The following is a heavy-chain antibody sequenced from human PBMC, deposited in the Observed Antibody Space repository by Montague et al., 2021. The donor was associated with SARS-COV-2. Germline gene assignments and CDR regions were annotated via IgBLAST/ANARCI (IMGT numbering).Heavy chain of an antibody. V-gene: IGHV6-1*01. CDR3: ASGWNRFD. Sequence: CAISGDSVVVTAAAWNWIRQALQRGLEWLGRTYYRTECHTDYAVSVEGRLAIDADTSKNQFSLQLHSVTPEDSAVYYCASGWNRFDWGQGTLVTVSS. J-gene: IGHJ4*02. D-gene: IGHD1-1*01. CDR2: TYYRTECHT. CDR1: GDSVVVTAAA.